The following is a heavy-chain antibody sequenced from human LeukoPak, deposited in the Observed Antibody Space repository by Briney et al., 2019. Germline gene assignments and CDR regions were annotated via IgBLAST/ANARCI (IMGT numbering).Heavy chain of an antibody. CDR3: ASGERTTYAFDI. J-gene: IGHJ3*02. D-gene: IGHD1-1*01. CDR2: INHSGST. V-gene: IGHV4-34*01. CDR1: GGSFSGYY. Sequence: ASETLSLTCAVYGGSFSGYYWSWIRQPPGKGLEWIGEINHSGSTYYNPSLKSRVTISVDRSKNQFSLKLSSVTAADTAVYYCASGERTTYAFDIWGQGTMVTVSS.